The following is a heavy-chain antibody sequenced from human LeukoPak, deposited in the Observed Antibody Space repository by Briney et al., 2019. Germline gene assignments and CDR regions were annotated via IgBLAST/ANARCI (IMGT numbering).Heavy chain of an antibody. J-gene: IGHJ4*02. V-gene: IGHV3-23*01. Sequence: QTGGSLRLSCAASGFTFSSYAMSWVRQAPGKGLEWVSAISGSGGSTYYADSVKGRFTISRDNSKNTLYLQMNNLRAEDTAVYYCAKDSGEQWLVTVPDYWGQGTLVTVSS. CDR2: ISGSGGST. CDR3: AKDSGEQWLVTVPDY. D-gene: IGHD6-19*01. CDR1: GFTFSSYA.